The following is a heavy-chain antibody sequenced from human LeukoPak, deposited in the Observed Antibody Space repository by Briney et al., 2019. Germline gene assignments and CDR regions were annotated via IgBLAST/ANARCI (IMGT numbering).Heavy chain of an antibody. Sequence: PGGSLRLSCAASGFTFSDYYMSWIRQAPGKGLEWVSYISSSSTIYYADSVKGRFTISRDNAKNSLYLQMNSLRAEDTAVYYCARAGRGYSYALDYWGQGTLVTVSS. CDR3: ARAGRGYSYALDY. CDR1: GFTFSDYY. J-gene: IGHJ4*02. V-gene: IGHV3-69-1*01. CDR2: ISSSSTI. D-gene: IGHD5-18*01.